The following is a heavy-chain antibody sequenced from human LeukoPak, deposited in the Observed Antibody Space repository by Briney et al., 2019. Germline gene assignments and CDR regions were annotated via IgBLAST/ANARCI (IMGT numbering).Heavy chain of an antibody. CDR3: ARGRYYDSSGYSRYFDY. CDR1: GGSISSSNW. Sequence: SETLSLTCAVSGGSISSSNWWSWVRQPPGKGLEWIGEIYYSGSTYYNPSLKSRVTISVDTSKNQFSLKLSSVTAADTAVYYCARGRYYDSSGYSRYFDYWGQGTLVTVSS. V-gene: IGHV4-4*02. J-gene: IGHJ4*02. CDR2: IYYSGST. D-gene: IGHD3-22*01.